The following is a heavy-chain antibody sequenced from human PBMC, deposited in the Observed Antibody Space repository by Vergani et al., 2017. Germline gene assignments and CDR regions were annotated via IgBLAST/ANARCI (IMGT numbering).Heavy chain of an antibody. Sequence: EVQLVESGGGLVKPGESLRLSCAASGFTFSGFSMNWVPQAPGKGLEWVSSISSSGTYIYYADSMKGRFTISRDNAKKSLYLQMNSLRAEDTAVYYCARESYSSASFDYWGQGTLVTVSS. D-gene: IGHD6-6*01. CDR1: GFTFSGFS. J-gene: IGHJ4*02. CDR2: ISSSGTYI. V-gene: IGHV3-21*01. CDR3: ARESYSSASFDY.